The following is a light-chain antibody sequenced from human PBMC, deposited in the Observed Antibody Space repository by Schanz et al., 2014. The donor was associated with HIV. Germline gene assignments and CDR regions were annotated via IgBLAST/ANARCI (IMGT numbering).Light chain of an antibody. V-gene: IGKV1-39*01. CDR1: QSISTY. Sequence: DIQMTQSPSTLSASVGDRVTITCRASQSISTYLNWYQQKPGKAPKLLISVASNLQSGVPSRFSGSGSGTDFTLTISSLQPEDIATYYCQQYDSLPWTFGQGTKVEIK. J-gene: IGKJ1*01. CDR3: QQYDSLPWT. CDR2: VAS.